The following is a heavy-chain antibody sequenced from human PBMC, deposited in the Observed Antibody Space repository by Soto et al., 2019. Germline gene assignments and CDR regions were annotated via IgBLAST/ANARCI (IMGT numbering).Heavy chain of an antibody. CDR3: AKDQSHAFDI. CDR1: GFTFSTYG. J-gene: IGHJ3*02. Sequence: QVQLVESGGGVVQPGRSLRLSCVASGFTFSTYGMYWVRQAPGKGLEWVAVISYEGSDKYYADSVKGRFTISRDNSKNTLYLQMNSLRAEDTAVYYCAKDQSHAFDIWGQGTMVTVSS. V-gene: IGHV3-30*18. CDR2: ISYEGSDK.